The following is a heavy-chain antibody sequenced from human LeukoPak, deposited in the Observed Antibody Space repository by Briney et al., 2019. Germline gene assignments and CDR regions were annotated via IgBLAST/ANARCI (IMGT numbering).Heavy chain of an antibody. CDR1: GFIFSNYA. V-gene: IGHV3-23*01. Sequence: GRSLRLSCAASGFIFSNYALMWLRQSPGKGLEWVSAIRGSGGGTFYADSVKGRFTISRDNSKNTLYLQMNGLRAEDTAVYYCARDPNGDYIGAFDMWGRGTLVTVSS. CDR2: IRGSGGGT. D-gene: IGHD4-17*01. CDR3: ARDPNGDYIGAFDM. J-gene: IGHJ3*02.